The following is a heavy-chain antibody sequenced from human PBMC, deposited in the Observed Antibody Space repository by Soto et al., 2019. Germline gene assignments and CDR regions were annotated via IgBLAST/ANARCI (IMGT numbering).Heavy chain of an antibody. V-gene: IGHV4-59*08. CDR1: GGSISSYY. J-gene: IGHJ4*02. CDR2: IYYSGST. D-gene: IGHD6-6*01. CDR3: AGAVRSSGFDY. Sequence: SETLSLTCTVSGGSISSYYWSWIRQPPGKGLEWIGYIYYSGSTNYNPYLKSRVTISVDTSKNQFSLKLSSVTAADTAVYYCAGAVRSSGFDYWGQGTLVTVSS.